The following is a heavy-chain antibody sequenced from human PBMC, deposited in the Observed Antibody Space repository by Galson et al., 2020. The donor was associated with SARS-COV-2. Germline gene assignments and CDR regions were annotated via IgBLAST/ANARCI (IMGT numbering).Heavy chain of an antibody. D-gene: IGHD4-4*01. CDR3: ARMRFGTVTTRGYYYMDV. Sequence: VSGPTLVKPTQTLTLTCTFSGFSLSTSGMCVSWIRQPPGKALEWLARIDWDDDKYYSTSLKTRLTISKDTSKNQVVLTMTNMDPVDTATYYCARMRFGTVTTRGYYYMDVWGKGTTVTVSS. CDR1: GFSLSTSGMC. V-gene: IGHV2-70*11. CDR2: IDWDDDK. J-gene: IGHJ6*03.